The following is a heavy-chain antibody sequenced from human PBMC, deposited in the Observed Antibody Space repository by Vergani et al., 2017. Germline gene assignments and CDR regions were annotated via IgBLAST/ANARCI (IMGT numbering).Heavy chain of an antibody. Sequence: QLQLQESGPGLVKPSETLSLTCSVSGGSMSGYYLSWIRQPPGKELEWIGYMYHSVITNYNPSLETRVTISGDTSKNQFSLKLNSVTAADTAVYYCGRVADFYGLGSRLLDLWGQGILVTVSS. CDR2: MYHSVIT. J-gene: IGHJ5*02. V-gene: IGHV4-59*01. CDR3: GRVADFYGLGSRLLDL. CDR1: GGSMSGYY. D-gene: IGHD3-10*01.